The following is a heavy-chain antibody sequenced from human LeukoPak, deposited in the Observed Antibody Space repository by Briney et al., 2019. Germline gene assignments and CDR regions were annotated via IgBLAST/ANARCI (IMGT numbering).Heavy chain of an antibody. J-gene: IGHJ6*03. CDR3: ARDPYSGTYGDTYYYMDV. V-gene: IGHV3-21*01. CDR2: ISSTSTYI. D-gene: IGHD1-26*01. CDR1: GFTFSSYS. Sequence: GGSLRLSCAASGFTFSSYSMNWVRQAPGKGLEWVSSISSTSTYIYYADSVRGRFTISRDNARNSLYLQMNSLRAEDTAVYYCARDPYSGTYGDTYYYMDVWGKGTTVTISS.